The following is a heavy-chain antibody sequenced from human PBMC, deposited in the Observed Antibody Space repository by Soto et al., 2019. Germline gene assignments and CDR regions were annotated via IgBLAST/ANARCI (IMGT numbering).Heavy chain of an antibody. CDR1: GFSFSIFA. CDR3: ARENSVQAWLHHFDH. Sequence: PGGSLSLSCEASGFSFSIFAMNWVRQAPGRGLEWVSYISDDGASIYYADSLKGRFTISRDNAKNSLSLQMNNLRAEDTAVYYCARENSVQAWLHHFDHWGLGTLVTVSS. CDR2: ISDDGASI. D-gene: IGHD5-18*01. J-gene: IGHJ4*02. V-gene: IGHV3-48*03.